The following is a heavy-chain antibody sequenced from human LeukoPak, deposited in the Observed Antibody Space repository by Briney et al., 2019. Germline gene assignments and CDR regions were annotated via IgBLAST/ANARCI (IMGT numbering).Heavy chain of an antibody. CDR1: GFTFRMFA. Sequence: GRSLRLCCAASGFTFRMFAMHWVRQTPGKGLEWVAVISYDGRTTYYRDSVKGRFTISRDDSKNTLYLQMSTLRSDDTAVYYCAKDSAYYDSSGDYFDSWGQGTLVTVSS. D-gene: IGHD3-22*01. J-gene: IGHJ4*02. CDR3: AKDSAYYDSSGDYFDS. CDR2: ISYDGRTT. V-gene: IGHV3-30*18.